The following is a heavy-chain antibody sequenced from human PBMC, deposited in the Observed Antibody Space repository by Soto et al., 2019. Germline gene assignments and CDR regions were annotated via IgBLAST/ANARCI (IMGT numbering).Heavy chain of an antibody. CDR3: ARQRPSVVTQAFFNV. CDR1: GDSISSRSYY. V-gene: IGHV4-39*01. Sequence: SETLSLTCTVTGDSISSRSYYWGWIRQPPGKGLEWIGSIYYSGRTYNNPSLRSRVSMSFHTSKDQFPLKLKSVTAADTALYFCARQRPSVVTQAFFNVWGPGSLVTVTS. CDR2: IYYSGRT. D-gene: IGHD2-21*02. J-gene: IGHJ1*01.